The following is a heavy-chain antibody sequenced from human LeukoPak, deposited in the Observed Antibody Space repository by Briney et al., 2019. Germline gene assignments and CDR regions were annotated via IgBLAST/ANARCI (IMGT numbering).Heavy chain of an antibody. CDR1: GFTFSSYG. CDR3: AKAFGDYDDAFDI. CDR2: VSGSGGNT. Sequence: GGSLRLSCAASGFTFSSYGMTWVRQAPGKGLEWVSSVSGSGGNTYYADSVKGRFTISRDNSKNTLYLQMNSLRAEDTAVYYCAKAFGDYDDAFDIWGQGTMVTVSS. V-gene: IGHV3-23*01. J-gene: IGHJ3*02. D-gene: IGHD4-17*01.